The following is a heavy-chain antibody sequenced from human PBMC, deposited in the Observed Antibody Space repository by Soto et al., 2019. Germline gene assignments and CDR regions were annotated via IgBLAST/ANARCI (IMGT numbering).Heavy chain of an antibody. V-gene: IGHV3-7*01. CDR1: GFTFSSYW. CDR2: IKQDGSGK. CDR3: ASLRLELGRRAFDI. J-gene: IGHJ3*02. Sequence: GGSLRLSCAASGFTFSSYWMSWVRQAPGKGLEWVANIKQDGSGKYHVDSVKGQFTISRDNAKNSLYLQMNSLRAEDTAVYDCASLRLELGRRAFDIWGQGTMVTVSS. D-gene: IGHD1-7*01.